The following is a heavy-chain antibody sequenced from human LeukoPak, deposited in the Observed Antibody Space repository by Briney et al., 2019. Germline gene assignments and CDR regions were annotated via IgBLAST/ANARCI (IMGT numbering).Heavy chain of an antibody. V-gene: IGHV3-21*01. CDR3: ARDGFNQEAYYYGSGSYFN. D-gene: IGHD3-10*01. CDR2: ISSSSSYI. CDR1: GFTFSSYS. Sequence: PGGSLRLSCAASGFTFSSYSMNWVRQAPGKGLGWVSSISSSSSYIYYADSVKGRFTISRDNAKNSLYLQMNSLGAEDTAVYYCARDGFNQEAYYYGSGSYFNWGQGTLVTVSS. J-gene: IGHJ4*02.